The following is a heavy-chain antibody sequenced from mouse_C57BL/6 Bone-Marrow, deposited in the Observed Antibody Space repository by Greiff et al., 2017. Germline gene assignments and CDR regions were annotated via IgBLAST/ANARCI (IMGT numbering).Heavy chain of an antibody. CDR3: ARDTTVVAYYFDY. J-gene: IGHJ2*01. CDR1: GYTFTSYW. V-gene: IGHV1-53*01. CDR2: INPSNGGT. D-gene: IGHD1-1*01. Sequence: QVQLQQPGTELVKPGASVKLSCKASGYTFTSYWMHWVKQRPGQGLEWIGNINPSNGGTNYNEKFKSKATLTVDKSSSTAYMQLSSLTSEDSAVDYCARDTTVVAYYFDYWGQGTTLTVSS.